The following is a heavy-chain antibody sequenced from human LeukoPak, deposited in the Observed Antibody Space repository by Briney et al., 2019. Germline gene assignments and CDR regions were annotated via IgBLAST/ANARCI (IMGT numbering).Heavy chain of an antibody. V-gene: IGHV4-59*08. CDR2: IYYSGST. CDR1: GGSISSYY. CDR3: ARGGRSGWELPHAFDI. J-gene: IGHJ3*02. Sequence: SETLSLTCTVSGGSISSYYWSWIRQPPXXXXXXXGYIYYSGSTNYNPSLKSRVTISVDTSKNQFSLKLSSVTAADTAVYYCARGGRSGWELPHAFDIWGQGTMVTVSS. D-gene: IGHD1-26*01.